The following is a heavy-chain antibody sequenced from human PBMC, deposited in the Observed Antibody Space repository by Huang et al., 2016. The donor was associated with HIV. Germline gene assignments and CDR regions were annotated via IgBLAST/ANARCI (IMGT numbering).Heavy chain of an antibody. J-gene: IGHJ4*02. V-gene: IGHV4-59*01. CDR1: GGSISSCY. Sequence: QVQLQESGPGLVKPSETLSLTCSVSGGSISSCYWSWIRQPPGKGLAWIGYIYYSGSTNHNPHLKSRVTIAVDTSKNQFSLKLSSVTAADTAVYYCARVATVTLNFDYWGQGTLVTVSS. CDR3: ARVATVTLNFDY. D-gene: IGHD4-17*01. CDR2: IYYSGST.